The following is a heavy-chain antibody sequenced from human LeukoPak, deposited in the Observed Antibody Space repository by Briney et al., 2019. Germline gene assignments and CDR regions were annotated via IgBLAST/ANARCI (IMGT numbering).Heavy chain of an antibody. CDR1: GGSISSGSYY. CDR3: ARMVVVVAATLYYFDY. D-gene: IGHD2-15*01. Sequence: PSQTLSLTCTVSGGSISSGSYYWSWIRQPAGKGPEWIERIYTSGSTNYNPSLKSRVTISVDTSKNQFSLKLSSVTAADTAVYYCARMVVVVAATLYYFDYWGQGTLVTVSS. J-gene: IGHJ4*02. V-gene: IGHV4-61*02. CDR2: IYTSGST.